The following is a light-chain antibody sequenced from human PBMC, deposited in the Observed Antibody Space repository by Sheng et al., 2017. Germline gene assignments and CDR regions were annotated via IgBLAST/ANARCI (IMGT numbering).Light chain of an antibody. CDR3: QQYGSSPWT. CDR2: AAS. V-gene: IGKV3-15*01. J-gene: IGKJ1*01. CDR1: QSVSSN. Sequence: ETVMTQSPATLSVSPGERATLSCRASQSVSSNLAWYQQKPGQAPRLLMYAASTRATGIPARFSGSGSGTEFTLTISRLESEDFAVYYCQQYGSSPWTFGHGTKVEVK.